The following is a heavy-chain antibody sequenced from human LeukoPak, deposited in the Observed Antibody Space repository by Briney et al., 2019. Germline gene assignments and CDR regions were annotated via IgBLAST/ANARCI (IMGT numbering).Heavy chain of an antibody. CDR1: GFTVSSNY. J-gene: IGHJ4*02. D-gene: IGHD3-10*01. CDR3: ATYLEKVRGVIKVFDY. Sequence: GGSLRLSCAASGFTVSSNYMTCVRQAPGKGLEGVSIIYSGGSTYYADSVKGRFTISRDNSKNMVNLQMNSLRADDTAVYYCATYLEKVRGVIKVFDYWGQGTLVTVSS. CDR2: IYSGGST. V-gene: IGHV3-53*01.